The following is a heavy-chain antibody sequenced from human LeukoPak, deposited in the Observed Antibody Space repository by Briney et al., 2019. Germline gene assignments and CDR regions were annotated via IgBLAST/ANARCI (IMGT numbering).Heavy chain of an antibody. J-gene: IGHJ4*02. Sequence: KSSETLSLTCTVSGGSISSGSYYWSWIRQPAGKGLEWIGRIYTSGSTNYNPSLKSRVTISVDTSKNQFSLKLSSVTAADTAVYYCARETYSSGWGREIDYWGQGTLVTVSS. CDR2: IYTSGST. D-gene: IGHD6-25*01. CDR3: ARETYSSGWGREIDY. V-gene: IGHV4-61*02. CDR1: GGSISSGSYY.